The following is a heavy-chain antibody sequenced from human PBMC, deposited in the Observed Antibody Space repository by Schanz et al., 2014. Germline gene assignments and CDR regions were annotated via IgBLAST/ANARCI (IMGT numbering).Heavy chain of an antibody. CDR2: ISGGGGTT. CDR1: GFIFGSSV. CDR3: ARPALWFGDNCFDP. V-gene: IGHV3-23*01. J-gene: IGHJ5*02. D-gene: IGHD3-10*01. Sequence: EVQLLESGGGLIQPGGSLRLSCAASGFIFGSSVMAWVRQAPGKGLEWVSAISGGGGTTYYADSVKGRFTISRDSSKNTLYLQMNSLRAEDTAVYYCARPALWFGDNCFDPWGQGTLVTVSS.